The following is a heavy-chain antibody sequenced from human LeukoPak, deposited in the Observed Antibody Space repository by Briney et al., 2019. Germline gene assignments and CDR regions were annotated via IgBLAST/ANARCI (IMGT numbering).Heavy chain of an antibody. CDR2: TYYRSKWYN. J-gene: IGHJ5*02. V-gene: IGHV6-1*01. CDR1: GDSVSSNSAA. Sequence: SQTLSLTCAISGDSVSSNSAARHWIRQSPSRGPEWLGRTYYRSKWYNDYAVSVKGRITINPDTSKNLFSLHLNSVTPEDTAVYYCVRVAVSGTDWLDPWGQGTPVTVSS. D-gene: IGHD6-19*01. CDR3: VRVAVSGTDWLDP.